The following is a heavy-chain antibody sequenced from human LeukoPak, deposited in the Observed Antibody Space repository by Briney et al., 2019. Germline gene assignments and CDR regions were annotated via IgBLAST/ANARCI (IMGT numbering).Heavy chain of an antibody. Sequence: ASVKVSCKASGYTFINYDINWVRQATGQGLEWMGWMNPSSGNTGYAQKFQGRVSITRDTSTGTAYMELSSLTSEDTAMYYCAREIGPRQLHLWGSAFDYWGQGTLVTVSS. V-gene: IGHV1-8*03. CDR1: GYTFINYD. D-gene: IGHD5-18*01. CDR2: MNPSSGNT. J-gene: IGHJ4*02. CDR3: AREIGPRQLHLWGSAFDY.